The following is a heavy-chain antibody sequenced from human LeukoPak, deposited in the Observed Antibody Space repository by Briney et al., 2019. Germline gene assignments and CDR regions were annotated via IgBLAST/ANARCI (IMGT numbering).Heavy chain of an antibody. CDR1: GGSISSYY. Sequence: SETLSLTCTVSGGSISSYYWSWIRQPPGKGLEWIGYIYYSGITNYNPSLKSRVTISVDTSKNQFSLKLSSVTAADTAVYYCAGGSTSVTTSPHYWGQGTLVTVSS. D-gene: IGHD4-17*01. CDR2: IYYSGIT. J-gene: IGHJ4*02. CDR3: AGGSTSVTTSPHY. V-gene: IGHV4-59*08.